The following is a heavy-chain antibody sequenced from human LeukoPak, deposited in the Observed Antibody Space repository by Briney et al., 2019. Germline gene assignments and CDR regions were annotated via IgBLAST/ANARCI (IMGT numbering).Heavy chain of an antibody. CDR2: ISGSGGST. Sequence: GGSLRLSCAASGFTFSSYSMNWVRQAPGKGLEWVSAISGSGGSTYYADSVKGRFTISRDNSKNTLYLQMNSLRAEDTAVYYCAKTIYSYGPVGFAYWGQGTLVTVSS. D-gene: IGHD5-18*01. J-gene: IGHJ4*02. CDR1: GFTFSSYS. V-gene: IGHV3-23*01. CDR3: AKTIYSYGPVGFAY.